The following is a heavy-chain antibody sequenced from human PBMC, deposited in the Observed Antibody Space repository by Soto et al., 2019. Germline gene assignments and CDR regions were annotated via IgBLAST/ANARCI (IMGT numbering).Heavy chain of an antibody. CDR3: AKTTATTNYYYGMDV. CDR2: IYRGDAT. CDR1: GFSVSDNY. V-gene: IGHV3-53*05. D-gene: IGHD4-17*01. J-gene: IGHJ6*02. Sequence: PGGSLRLSCAVSGFSVSDNYMSWVRQAPGKGLEWVSVIYRGDATYYADSVKGRFTISRDNAKNSLYLQMNSLRAEDTALYYCAKTTATTNYYYGMDVWGQGTTVTVSS.